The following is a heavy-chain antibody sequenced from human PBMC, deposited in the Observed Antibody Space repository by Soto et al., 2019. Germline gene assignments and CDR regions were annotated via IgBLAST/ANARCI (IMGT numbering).Heavy chain of an antibody. Sequence: LSLTCTVSGGSISSGGYYWSWIRQHPGKGLEWIGYIYYSGSTYYNPSLKSRVTISVDTSKNQFSLKLSSVTAADTAVYYCARVVRRITMVRGVIPYYGMDVWGQGTTVTVSS. CDR3: ARVVRRITMVRGVIPYYGMDV. CDR2: IYYSGST. CDR1: GGSISSGGYY. J-gene: IGHJ6*02. D-gene: IGHD3-10*01. V-gene: IGHV4-31*03.